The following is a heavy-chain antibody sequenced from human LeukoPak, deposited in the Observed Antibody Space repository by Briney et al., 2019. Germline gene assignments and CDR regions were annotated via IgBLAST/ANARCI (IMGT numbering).Heavy chain of an antibody. Sequence: PGGPVRLFCAGSGFTFGGHGMHWLPATPGKALEWVAVIAYDGSRAFYAASVKGRFTISRDNSKNTMSVQMDDLRAEDTAVYYCTRYNNDHFDYWGQGTLVTVSS. CDR2: IAYDGSRA. CDR3: TRYNNDHFDY. D-gene: IGHD1-14*01. CDR1: GFTFGGHG. J-gene: IGHJ4*02. V-gene: IGHV3-33*01.